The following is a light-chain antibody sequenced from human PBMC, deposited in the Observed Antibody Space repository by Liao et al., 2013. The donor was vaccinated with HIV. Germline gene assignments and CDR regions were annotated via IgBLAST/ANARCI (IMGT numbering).Light chain of an antibody. Sequence: SYVLTQPPSVSVAPGKTARITCGGDNIGSESVHWYQQKPGQAPVMVIYYDSERPSEIPERISGSKSGNTATLTISRVEAGDEADYYCQVWDSSSDQYVFGTGSKVTVL. CDR2: YDS. J-gene: IGLJ1*01. CDR1: NIGSES. V-gene: IGLV3-21*04. CDR3: QVWDSSSDQYV.